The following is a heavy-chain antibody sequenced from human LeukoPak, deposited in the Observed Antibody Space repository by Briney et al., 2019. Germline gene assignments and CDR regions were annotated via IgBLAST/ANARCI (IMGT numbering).Heavy chain of an antibody. V-gene: IGHV4-39*01. CDR3: ARHCPYYYDSSDYTLDY. CDR2: IYYSGST. D-gene: IGHD3-22*01. CDR1: GGSISSSSYY. Sequence: SETLSLTCTVSGGSISSSSYYWGWIRQPPGKGLEWIGSIYYSGSTYYNPSLKSRVTISVDTPKNQFSLKLSSVTAADTAVYYCARHCPYYYDSSDYTLDYWGQGTLVTVSS. J-gene: IGHJ4*02.